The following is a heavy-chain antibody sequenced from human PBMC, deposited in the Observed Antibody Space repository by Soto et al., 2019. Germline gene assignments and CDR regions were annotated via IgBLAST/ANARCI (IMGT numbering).Heavy chain of an antibody. J-gene: IGHJ5*02. CDR3: ARGLWFGEPNWFDP. V-gene: IGHV4-31*03. CDR2: IYYNGNT. Sequence: SETLSLTCTVSGGSISSGASYWSWIRQHPGKGLEWIGYIYYNGNTYYNPSLKSRITISIDTSKNQFSLTLGSVTAADTAVYYCARGLWFGEPNWFDPWGQGTLVTVSS. D-gene: IGHD3-10*01. CDR1: GGSISSGASY.